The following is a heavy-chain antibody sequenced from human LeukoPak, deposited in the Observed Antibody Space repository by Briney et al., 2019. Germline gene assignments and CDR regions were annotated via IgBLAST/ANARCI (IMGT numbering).Heavy chain of an antibody. CDR2: IRYDGSNK. J-gene: IGHJ4*02. CDR1: GFSFTNYG. CDR3: AKDYPYYFDY. Sequence: TGGSLRLSCAASGFSFTNYGVHWVRQSPGKGLEWVAFIRYDGSNKYYADSVKGRFTISRDNAKNTVYLQMNSLRAEDTAVYYCAKDYPYYFDYWGQGTLVTVSS. V-gene: IGHV3-30*02.